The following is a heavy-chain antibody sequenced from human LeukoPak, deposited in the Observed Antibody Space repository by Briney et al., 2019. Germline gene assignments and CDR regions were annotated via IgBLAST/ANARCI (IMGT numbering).Heavy chain of an antibody. D-gene: IGHD3-22*01. Sequence: GGSLRLSCAASGITFSSNYMSWVRQAPGKGLVWVSRINSDGSSTSYADSVKGRFTISRENAKNTLYLQMNSLRAEDTAVYYCAKDRAPYLLLTVDAFDIWGQGTMVTVSS. V-gene: IGHV3-74*01. CDR3: AKDRAPYLLLTVDAFDI. J-gene: IGHJ3*02. CDR2: INSDGSST. CDR1: GITFSSNY.